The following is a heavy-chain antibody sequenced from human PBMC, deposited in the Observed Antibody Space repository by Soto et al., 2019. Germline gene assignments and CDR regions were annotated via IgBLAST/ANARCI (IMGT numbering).Heavy chain of an antibody. J-gene: IGHJ6*02. CDR2: FDPEDGET. Sequence: GASVKVSCKVSGYTLTELSMHWVRQAPGKGLEWMGGFDPEDGETIYAQKFQGRVTMTEDTSTDTAYMELSSLRSEDTAVYYCATVAGATVVDYYGMDVWGQGTTVTVSS. D-gene: IGHD1-26*01. CDR3: ATVAGATVVDYYGMDV. V-gene: IGHV1-24*01. CDR1: GYTLTELS.